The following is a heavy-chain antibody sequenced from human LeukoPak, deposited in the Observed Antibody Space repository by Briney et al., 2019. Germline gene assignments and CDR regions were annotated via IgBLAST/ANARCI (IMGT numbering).Heavy chain of an antibody. CDR3: ARGAGYNYPYYFDY. J-gene: IGHJ4*02. Sequence: GGSLRLPCAASGFTFSNAWMNWVRQAPGKGLEWVGRIKSKTDGGTTDYAAPVKGRFTISRDDSKNTLYLQMNSLKTEDTAVYYCARGAGYNYPYYFDYWGQGTLVTVSS. V-gene: IGHV3-15*07. D-gene: IGHD5-24*01. CDR1: GFTFSNAW. CDR2: IKSKTDGGTT.